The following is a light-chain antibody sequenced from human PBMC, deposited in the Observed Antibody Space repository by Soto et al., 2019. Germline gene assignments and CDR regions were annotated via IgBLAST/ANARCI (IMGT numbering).Light chain of an antibody. Sequence: EIVMTQSPATLSVSPGERATLSCRASQSVSSSLAWYQQKPGQAPGLLIYGAYNRATGIQDRFSGSGSGTDFTLTIRRLEPEDFAVYYCNHYGGSPITVGQGTRLEIK. CDR2: GAY. V-gene: IGKV3-20*01. CDR3: NHYGGSPIT. CDR1: QSVSSS. J-gene: IGKJ5*01.